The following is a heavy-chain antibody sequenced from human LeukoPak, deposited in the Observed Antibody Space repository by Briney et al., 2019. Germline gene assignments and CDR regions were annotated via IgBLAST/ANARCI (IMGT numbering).Heavy chain of an antibody. CDR3: ARDGTTGTTFRFDP. Sequence: SVKVSCKASGFTFTSSAVQWVRQARGQRLEWIGWIVVGSGNTNYAQKFQGRITMTTDTSTSTVHMELRSLRSDDTAVYYCARDGTTGTTFRFDPWGQGTLVTVSS. D-gene: IGHD1-1*01. J-gene: IGHJ5*02. V-gene: IGHV1-58*01. CDR1: GFTFTSSA. CDR2: IVVGSGNT.